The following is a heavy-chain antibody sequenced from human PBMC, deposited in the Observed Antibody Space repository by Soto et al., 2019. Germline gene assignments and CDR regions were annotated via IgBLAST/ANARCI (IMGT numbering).Heavy chain of an antibody. D-gene: IGHD2-2*01. V-gene: IGHV3-48*01. CDR3: FLEGYCSSTSCLEV. CDR1: GFTFSSYS. J-gene: IGHJ6*02. CDR2: ISSSSSTI. Sequence: PGGSLRLSCAASGFTFSSYSMNWVHQAPGKGLEWVSYISSSSSTIYYADSVKGRFTISRDNAKNSLYLQMNSLRAEDTAVYYCFLEGYCSSTSCLEVWGQGTTVTVSS.